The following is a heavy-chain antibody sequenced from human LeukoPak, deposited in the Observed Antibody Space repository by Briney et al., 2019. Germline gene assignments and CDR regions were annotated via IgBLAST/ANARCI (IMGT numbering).Heavy chain of an antibody. CDR3: ARGRVSSSTWYSTYYYFFYMDF. V-gene: IGHV4-59*01. J-gene: IGHJ6*03. CDR1: GVSITMYY. CDR2: VDHTGST. Sequence: SETLSLTCTVSGVSITMYYWTWIRQPPGKGLEWIGYVDHTGSTKFNPSLNGRVSISRDTSNNFFSLRLRSVTAADTAVYFCARGRVSSSTWYSTYYYFFYMDFWGKGTTVTVSS. D-gene: IGHD4-11*01.